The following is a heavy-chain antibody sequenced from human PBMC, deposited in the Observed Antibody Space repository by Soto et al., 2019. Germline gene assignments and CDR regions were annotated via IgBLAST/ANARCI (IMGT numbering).Heavy chain of an antibody. CDR1: GGSFSGYY. CDR2: INHSGST. D-gene: IGHD6-13*01. Sequence: SETLSLTCAVYGGSFSGYYWSWIRQPPGKGLEWIGEINHSGSTNYNPSLKSRVTISVDTSKNQFSLKLSSVAAADTAVYYCARAANAYSSSWYVGYYYYGMDVWGQGTTVTVSS. CDR3: ARAANAYSSSWYVGYYYYGMDV. J-gene: IGHJ6*02. V-gene: IGHV4-34*01.